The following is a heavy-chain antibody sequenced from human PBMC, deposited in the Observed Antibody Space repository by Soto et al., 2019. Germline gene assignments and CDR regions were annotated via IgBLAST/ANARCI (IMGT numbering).Heavy chain of an antibody. CDR1: VGSFSGING. J-gene: IGHJ4*02. V-gene: IGHV4-4*02. Sequence: GRLQGRGPELWSPWGTLSLPCAVFVGSFSGINGGGWFGRPPGRGLGWIGEIYHSGSTNYNPSLKSRVTISVDKSKNQFSLKLSSVTAADTAVYYCARALLDSSGWYFDYWGQGTLVTVSS. CDR2: IYHSGST. D-gene: IGHD6-19*01. CDR3: ARALLDSSGWYFDY.